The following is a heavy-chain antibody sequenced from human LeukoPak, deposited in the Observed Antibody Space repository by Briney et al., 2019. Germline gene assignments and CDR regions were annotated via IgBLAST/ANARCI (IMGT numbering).Heavy chain of an antibody. J-gene: IGHJ4*02. Sequence: GASVKVSCKASGGTFSSYAISWVRQAPGQGLEWMGGIIPIFGTANYAQKFQGRVTITADKSTSTAYMELSSLRSDDTAVYYCARDPLRRGVIPYYFDYWGQGTLVTVSS. CDR2: IIPIFGTA. V-gene: IGHV1-69*06. CDR3: ARDPLRRGVIPYYFDY. CDR1: GGTFSSYA. D-gene: IGHD3-22*01.